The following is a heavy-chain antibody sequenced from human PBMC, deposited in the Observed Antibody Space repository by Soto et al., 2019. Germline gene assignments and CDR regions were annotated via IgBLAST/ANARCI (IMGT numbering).Heavy chain of an antibody. CDR3: ARDPAP. Sequence: QVQLQESGPGLVKPSQTLSLTCTVSGGSISTGGYYWSWIRQHPGKGLEWLGYIYNSATTYSNPAVTSRVTISVDTSKNQFPLKLSSVTVADTAVYYCARDPAPWGQGALVTVSS. CDR1: GGSISTGGYY. CDR2: IYNSATT. J-gene: IGHJ5*02. V-gene: IGHV4-31*03.